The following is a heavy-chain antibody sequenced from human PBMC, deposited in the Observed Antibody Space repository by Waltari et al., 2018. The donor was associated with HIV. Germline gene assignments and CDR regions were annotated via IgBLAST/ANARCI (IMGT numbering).Heavy chain of an antibody. V-gene: IGHV3-74*01. CDR1: GFTFSNYW. CDR3: ARCETVVTPFINKYLGLDV. CDR2: INTDGTTI. J-gene: IGHJ6*02. Sequence: EVRLVESGGALVQPGESLRLSCSASGFTFSNYWMNWVRQAPGKGLVWVSRINTDGTTIFYANSVKGRFTVSRDNVENSLYLDMSSLRAEDTGDYYCARCETVVTPFINKYLGLDVWGPGTTVTVSS. D-gene: IGHD2-15*01.